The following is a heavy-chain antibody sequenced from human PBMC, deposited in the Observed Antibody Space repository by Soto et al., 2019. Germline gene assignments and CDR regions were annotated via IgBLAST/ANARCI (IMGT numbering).Heavy chain of an antibody. J-gene: IGHJ3*02. CDR2: IYYSGST. Sequence: QVQLQESGPGLVKPSQTLSLTCTVSGGSISSGGYYWSWIRQPPGKGREWIGYIYYSGSTYYNPSLKSRVTISVDTSKNQFSLKLSSVTAADTAVYYCAREPHGMVTTGAFDIWGQGTMVTVSS. CDR3: AREPHGMVTTGAFDI. D-gene: IGHD4-17*01. CDR1: GGSISSGGYY. V-gene: IGHV4-31*03.